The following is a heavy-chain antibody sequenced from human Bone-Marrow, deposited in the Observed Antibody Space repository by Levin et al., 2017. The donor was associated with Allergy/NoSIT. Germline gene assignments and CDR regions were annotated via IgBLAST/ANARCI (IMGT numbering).Heavy chain of an antibody. CDR3: VRSQARNGWSYYYYGMDV. CDR2: LSDRSDYT. J-gene: IGHJ6*02. D-gene: IGHD6-19*01. V-gene: IGHV3-21*04. Sequence: GGSLRLSCTASGFTFNIYDMSWVRQAPRRGLEWVSSLSDRSDYTYYADSVKGRFTISRDNSKNSLYLQMKNLRADDTAVYYCVRSQARNGWSYYYYGMDVWGRGTTVTVSS. CDR1: GFTFNIYD.